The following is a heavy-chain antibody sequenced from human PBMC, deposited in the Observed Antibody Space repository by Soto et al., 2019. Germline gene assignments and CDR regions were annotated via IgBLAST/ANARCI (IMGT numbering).Heavy chain of an antibody. D-gene: IGHD6-13*01. J-gene: IGHJ4*02. CDR1: GDSVSSNSAA. Sequence: PSQTLSLTCAISGDSVSSNSAAWNWIRQSPSRGLEWLGRTYYRSKWYNDYAVSVKSRITINPDTSKNQFSLQLNSVTPEDTAVYYCARDPGERYSSSGQFDYWGQGPLVTVSS. CDR2: TYYRSKWYN. CDR3: ARDPGERYSSSGQFDY. V-gene: IGHV6-1*01.